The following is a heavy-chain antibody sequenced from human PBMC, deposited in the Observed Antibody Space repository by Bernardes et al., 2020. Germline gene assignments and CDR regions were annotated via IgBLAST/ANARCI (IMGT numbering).Heavy chain of an antibody. CDR1: GYTFSSYS. Sequence: ASVKVSCKASGYTFSSYSLHWVRQAPGQGPEWVGVFHPRGGPATYAQKFLGRVTMTRDTSTDTLHMELRRLRSDDTAVYFCAGDVKAFDVTSHSRQYYNYMDVWGKGTTVIVSS. D-gene: IGHD3-10*01. J-gene: IGHJ6*03. CDR3: AGDVKAFDVTSHSRQYYNYMDV. V-gene: IGHV1-46*01. CDR2: FHPRGGPA.